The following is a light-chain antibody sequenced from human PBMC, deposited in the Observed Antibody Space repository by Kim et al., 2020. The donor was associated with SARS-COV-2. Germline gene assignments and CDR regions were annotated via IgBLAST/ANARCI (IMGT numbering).Light chain of an antibody. J-gene: IGKJ5*01. CDR1: QNINRW. CDR2: DAS. CDR3: QNHNTYPIT. V-gene: IGKV1-5*01. Sequence: ASVGKRVSITCRAGQNINRWLAWYQQKTGKAPKVLIYDASTVETAVPSRFSGSGSGTEFTLTISSLQPDDFATYYCQNHNTYPITFGQGTRLEIK.